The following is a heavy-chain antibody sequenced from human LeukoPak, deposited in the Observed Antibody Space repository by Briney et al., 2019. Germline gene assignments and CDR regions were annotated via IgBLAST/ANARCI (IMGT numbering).Heavy chain of an antibody. CDR1: GITSSTYA. Sequence: GRSLRLSCAASGITSSTYAMHWVRQAPGKGLEWVAVISYDGNNKYYVDSVKGRFTISRDNSKNTLYLQMNSLRAEDTAVYYCARDLSGGGYDYWGQGTLVTVSS. CDR2: ISYDGNNK. D-gene: IGHD1-26*01. CDR3: ARDLSGGGYDY. V-gene: IGHV3-30-3*01. J-gene: IGHJ4*02.